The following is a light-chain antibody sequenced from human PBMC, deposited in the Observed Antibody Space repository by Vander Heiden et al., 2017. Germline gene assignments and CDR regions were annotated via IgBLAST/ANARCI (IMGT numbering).Light chain of an antibody. CDR3: QSYDSSLSGYWV. CDR1: SSNIGAVYD. Sequence: QSVLTQPPSVSGDPGQRVTISCTGSSSNIGAVYDVHWYQQLPGTAPKLLIYGNFNRPSGVPDRFSGSKSGTSASLTITGLQAEDEADYYCQSYDSSLSGYWVFGGGTKLTVL. CDR2: GNF. V-gene: IGLV1-40*01. J-gene: IGLJ3*02.